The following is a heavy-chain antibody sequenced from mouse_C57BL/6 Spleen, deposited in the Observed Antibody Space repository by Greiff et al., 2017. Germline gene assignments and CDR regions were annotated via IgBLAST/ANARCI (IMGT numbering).Heavy chain of an antibody. CDR2: INPSSGYT. J-gene: IGHJ4*01. V-gene: IGHV1-7*01. CDR3: ARAYYYGSSYAGYAMDY. CDR1: GYTFTSYW. D-gene: IGHD1-1*01. Sequence: VQRVESGAELAKPGASVKLSCKASGYTFTSYWMHWVKQRPGQGLEWIGYINPSSGYTKYNQKFKDKATLTADKSSSTAYMQLSSLTYEDSAVYYCARAYYYGSSYAGYAMDYWGQGTSVTVSS.